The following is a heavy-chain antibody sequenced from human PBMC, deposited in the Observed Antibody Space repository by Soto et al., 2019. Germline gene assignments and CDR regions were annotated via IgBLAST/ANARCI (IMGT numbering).Heavy chain of an antibody. J-gene: IGHJ4*02. Sequence: QVQLVESGGGVVQPGRSLRLSCAASGFSFSSCAMHWVRQAPGKGLEWVAVVSHDGSNKYYADSVKGRVTISRDNSINAVSLQMNSLRAEDTAVYYCARVSIAVAGIAYYFDYWGQGTLVTVSS. CDR2: VSHDGSNK. D-gene: IGHD6-19*01. CDR3: ARVSIAVAGIAYYFDY. CDR1: GFSFSSCA. V-gene: IGHV3-30-3*01.